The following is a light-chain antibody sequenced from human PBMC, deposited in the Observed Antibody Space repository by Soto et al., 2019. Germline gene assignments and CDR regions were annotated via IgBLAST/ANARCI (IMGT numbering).Light chain of an antibody. CDR2: EVI. J-gene: IGLJ1*01. Sequence: QSALTQPASVSGSPGQSITISCTVTSSDIGGYNYVSWYQQHPGKAPKLMVYEVINRPSGVSHRFSGARSGNTASLTISGLQAEDEAVYYCASYSTTSTPYVFGTGTKVTVL. CDR3: ASYSTTSTPYV. V-gene: IGLV2-14*01. CDR1: SSDIGGYNY.